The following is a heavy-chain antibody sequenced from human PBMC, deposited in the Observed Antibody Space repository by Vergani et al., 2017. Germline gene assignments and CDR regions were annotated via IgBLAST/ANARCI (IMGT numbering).Heavy chain of an antibody. D-gene: IGHD3-22*01. Sequence: QVQLVESGGGVDQPGRSLRLSCAASGFTFSSYGMHWVRQAPGKGLEWVAVIWYDGSNKYYADSVKGRFTISRDNSKNTLYLQMNSLRAEDTAVYYCARGLDYYDSSGYGYFDYWGQGTLVTVSS. J-gene: IGHJ4*02. CDR3: ARGLDYYDSSGYGYFDY. V-gene: IGHV3-33*01. CDR2: IWYDGSNK. CDR1: GFTFSSYG.